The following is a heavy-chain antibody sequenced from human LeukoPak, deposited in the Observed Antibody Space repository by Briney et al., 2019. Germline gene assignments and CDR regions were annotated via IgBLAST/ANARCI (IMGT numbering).Heavy chain of an antibody. CDR2: IYYSGST. J-gene: IGHJ4*02. CDR3: ARAQKKYYYDSSGYYSRDYFDY. Sequence: PSETLSLTCTVCGGSISNKYWSWLRQPPGKGLEWIGYIYYSGSTNCNPSLKSRVTISVDTSKNQFSLTLSSVTAADTAVYYCARAQKKYYYDSSGYYSRDYFDYWGQGTLVTVSS. V-gene: IGHV4-59*01. CDR1: GGSISNKY. D-gene: IGHD3-22*01.